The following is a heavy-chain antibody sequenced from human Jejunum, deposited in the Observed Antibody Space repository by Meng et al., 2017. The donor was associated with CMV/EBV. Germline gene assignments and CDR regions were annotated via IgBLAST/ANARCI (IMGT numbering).Heavy chain of an antibody. CDR1: GFPFGAYY. D-gene: IGHD4-17*01. J-gene: IGHJ4*02. V-gene: IGHV3-11*01. CDR3: ARGNYGFDY. Sequence: LSHSCAASGFPFGAYYLTWVRQAPGKGLEWVSYITGSGSTIQYADSVKGRFTISRDNAKNLLYLEINSLRAEDTAVYYCARGNYGFDYWGQGTLVTVSS. CDR2: ITGSGSTI.